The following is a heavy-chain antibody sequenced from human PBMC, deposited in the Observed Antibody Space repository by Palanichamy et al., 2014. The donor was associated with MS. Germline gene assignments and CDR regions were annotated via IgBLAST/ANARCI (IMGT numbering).Heavy chain of an antibody. CDR1: SDSITNNGHY. V-gene: IGHV4-39*01. CDR3: ARHRSDFVMTAVVPRYFDP. J-gene: IGHJ5*02. CDR2: VYHSGST. D-gene: IGHD3-16*01. Sequence: QLQLQESGPGQVKPSETLSLICTVSSDSITNNGHYWGWIRQAPGRGLEWIGSVYHSGSTYYNPSLKSRVTISADTSTNQFSLNLTSVTAADTARYYCARHRSDFVMTAVVPRYFDPWGQGTLATVSS.